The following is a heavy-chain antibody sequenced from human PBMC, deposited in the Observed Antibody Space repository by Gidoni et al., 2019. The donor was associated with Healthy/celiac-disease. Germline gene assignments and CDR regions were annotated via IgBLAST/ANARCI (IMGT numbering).Heavy chain of an antibody. CDR1: GFTVSSNY. J-gene: IGHJ4*02. CDR3: ARGLGLRFLEWFPSYFDY. CDR2: IYSGGST. V-gene: IGHV3-66*01. D-gene: IGHD3-3*01. Sequence: EVQLVESGGGLVQPGGSLRLSCAASGFTVSSNYMSWVRQAPGKGLEWVSVIYSGGSTYYADSVKGRFTISRDNSKNTLYLQMNSLRAEDTAVYYCARGLGLRFLEWFPSYFDYWGQGTLVTVSS.